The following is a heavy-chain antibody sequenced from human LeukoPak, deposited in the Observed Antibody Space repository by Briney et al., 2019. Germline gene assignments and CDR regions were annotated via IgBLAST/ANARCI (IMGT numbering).Heavy chain of an antibody. V-gene: IGHV3-21*01. CDR3: ARYCSSTSCYWSDDAFDI. J-gene: IGHJ3*02. D-gene: IGHD2-2*01. CDR1: GFTFSSYS. CDR2: ISSSSSYI. Sequence: GGSLRLSCAASGFTFSSYSMNWVRQAPGKGLEWVSSISSSSSYIYYADSVKGRFTISRDNAKNSLYLQMNSLRAEDTAVYYCARYCSSTSCYWSDDAFDIWGQGTMVTVSS.